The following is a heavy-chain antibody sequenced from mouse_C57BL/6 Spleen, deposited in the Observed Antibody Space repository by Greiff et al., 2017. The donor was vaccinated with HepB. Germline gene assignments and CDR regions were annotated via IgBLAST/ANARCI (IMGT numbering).Heavy chain of an antibody. Sequence: VQLQQSGAELVKPRASVKLSCKACGYTFTSYWLHWVKQRPGQGLEWIGMIQPNSGSTNYNEKFKSKATLTVDKSSSTAYMQLSSLTSEDSAVYYCARNPLSCYFDGWGTVTPVFGSS. V-gene: IGHV1-64*01. D-gene: IGHD6-1*01. CDR2: IQPNSGST. CDR1: GYTFTSYW. CDR3: ARNPLSCYFDG. J-gene: IGHJ1*03.